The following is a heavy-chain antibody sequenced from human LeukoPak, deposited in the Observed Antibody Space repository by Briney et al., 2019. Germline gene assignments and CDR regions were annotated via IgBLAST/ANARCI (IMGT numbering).Heavy chain of an antibody. D-gene: IGHD2-15*01. Sequence: GGSLRHSCAASGFTFSSYGMHWVRQAPGKGLEWVAVIWYDGSNKYYADSVKGRFTISRDNSKNTLYLQMNSLRAEDTAVYYCARVRGWWELPHYFDYWGQGTLVTVSS. V-gene: IGHV3-33*01. CDR2: IWYDGSNK. CDR1: GFTFSSYG. J-gene: IGHJ4*02. CDR3: ARVRGWWELPHYFDY.